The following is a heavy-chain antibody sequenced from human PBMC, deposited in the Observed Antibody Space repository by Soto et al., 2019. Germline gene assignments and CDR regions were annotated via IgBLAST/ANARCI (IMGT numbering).Heavy chain of an antibody. D-gene: IGHD2-15*01. Sequence: VQLQESGPGLVRPSETLSLTCTVFGGSMNSYYWNWIRQPAGKGLEWIGRIYNSGSTNYNPSLKSQVTMSVDTSKNQFSLKLTSVTAADTAVYYCVRGRDYGGSFFDYWGQGTLVTVSS. J-gene: IGHJ4*02. V-gene: IGHV4-4*07. CDR3: VRGRDYGGSFFDY. CDR2: IYNSGST. CDR1: GGSMNSYY.